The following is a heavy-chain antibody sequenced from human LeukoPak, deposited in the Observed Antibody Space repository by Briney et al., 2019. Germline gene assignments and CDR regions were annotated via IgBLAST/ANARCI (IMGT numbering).Heavy chain of an antibody. CDR2: INPSGGST. Sequence: GASVKVSCKASGYTFTSYYMHWVRQAPGQGLEWMGIINPSGGSTSYAQKFQGRVTMTRDTSTSTVYMELSSLRSEVTAVYYCARDGEYLLLSYNWFDPWGQGTLVTVSS. V-gene: IGHV1-46*01. CDR1: GYTFTSYY. J-gene: IGHJ5*02. CDR3: ARDGEYLLLSYNWFDP. D-gene: IGHD2-2*01.